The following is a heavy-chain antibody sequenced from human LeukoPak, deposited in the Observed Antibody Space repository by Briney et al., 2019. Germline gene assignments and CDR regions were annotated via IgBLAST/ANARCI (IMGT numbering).Heavy chain of an antibody. CDR3: ARGGVGGYDYFDS. CDR2: ITYSGST. V-gene: IGHV4-30-4*01. Sequence: SETLSLTCTVSGGSISSDDYYWSWVRQPPGKGLEWIGHITYSGSTDYSPSLRSRVTMSVDTSKNQSSLKLNSVTAAETAMYFCARGGVGGYDYFDSWGQGTLVAVSS. J-gene: IGHJ4*02. D-gene: IGHD5-12*01. CDR1: GGSISSDDYY.